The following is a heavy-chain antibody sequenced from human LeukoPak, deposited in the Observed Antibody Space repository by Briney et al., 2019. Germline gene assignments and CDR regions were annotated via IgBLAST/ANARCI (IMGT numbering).Heavy chain of an antibody. Sequence: ASVKVSCKASGYTFTGYYMHWVRQAPGQGLEWMGWINPNSGGTNYAQKFQGRVTMTRDTSISAAYMELSRLRSDDTAAYYCARGPAVAGPYYFDYWGQGTLVTVSS. J-gene: IGHJ4*02. V-gene: IGHV1-2*02. CDR2: INPNSGGT. D-gene: IGHD6-19*01. CDR1: GYTFTGYY. CDR3: ARGPAVAGPYYFDY.